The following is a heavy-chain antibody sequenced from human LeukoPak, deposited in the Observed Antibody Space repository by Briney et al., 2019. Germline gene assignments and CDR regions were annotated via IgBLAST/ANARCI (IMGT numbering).Heavy chain of an antibody. D-gene: IGHD2-15*01. CDR1: GFTFSSYS. J-gene: IGHJ6*02. V-gene: IGHV3-21*01. CDR2: ISSSSSYI. Sequence: GGSLRLSCAASGFTFSSYSMNWVRQAPGKGLEWVSSISSSSSYIYYADSVKGRFTISRDNAKNSLYLQMNSLRAEDTAVYYCARDMLLPGLDYGMDVWGQGTTVTVSS. CDR3: ARDMLLPGLDYGMDV.